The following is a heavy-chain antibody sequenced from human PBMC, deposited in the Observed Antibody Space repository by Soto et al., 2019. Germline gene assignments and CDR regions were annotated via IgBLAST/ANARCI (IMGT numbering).Heavy chain of an antibody. Sequence: QVQLVQSGAEVKKPGASVKVSCKASGYTFTSYGISWVRQAPGQGLEWLGWISAYNGNTNYAQKLKGRVTMTTDTSTSTADMELRRRRSDDTAVYYCARDLLGDYDSSGEDDYYGMDVWGQGTTVTVSS. CDR1: GYTFTSYG. CDR3: ARDLLGDYDSSGEDDYYGMDV. V-gene: IGHV1-18*01. J-gene: IGHJ6*02. D-gene: IGHD3-22*01. CDR2: ISAYNGNT.